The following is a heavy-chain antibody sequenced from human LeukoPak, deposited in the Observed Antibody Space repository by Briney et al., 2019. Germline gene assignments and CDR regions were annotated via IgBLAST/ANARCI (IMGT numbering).Heavy chain of an antibody. CDR2: IIPIFGIA. Sequence: ASVKVSCKAPGGTFSSYAISWVRQAPGQGLEWMGRIIPIFGIANYAQKFQGRVTITADKSTSTAYMELSSLRSEDTAVYYCARGYYYGSSGYSASGMSLDYWGQGTLVTVSS. J-gene: IGHJ4*02. CDR1: GGTFSSYA. D-gene: IGHD3-22*01. V-gene: IGHV1-69*04. CDR3: ARGYYYGSSGYSASGMSLDY.